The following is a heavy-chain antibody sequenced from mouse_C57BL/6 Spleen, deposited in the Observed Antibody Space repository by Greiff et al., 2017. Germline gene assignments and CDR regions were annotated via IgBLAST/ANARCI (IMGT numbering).Heavy chain of an antibody. J-gene: IGHJ4*01. Sequence: QVQLQQPGAELVQPGASVKLSCKASDYTFTSYWMPWVKQRPGRGLEWIGRIDPNSGGTKYNEKFKSKATLTVDKPSSTAYMQLSSLTSEDSAVYYCERRITTVVAHYYAMDYWGQGTSVTVSS. CDR3: ERRITTVVAHYYAMDY. D-gene: IGHD1-1*01. CDR1: DYTFTSYW. V-gene: IGHV1-72*01. CDR2: IDPNSGGT.